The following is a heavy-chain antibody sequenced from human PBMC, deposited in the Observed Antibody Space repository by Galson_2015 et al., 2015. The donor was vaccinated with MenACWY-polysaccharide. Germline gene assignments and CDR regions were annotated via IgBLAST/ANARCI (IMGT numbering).Heavy chain of an antibody. CDR1: GSSFTNYW. CDR3: ARNYGLDV. Sequence: QSGAEVKKPGESLKISCKGSGSSFTNYWTAWVRQMPGKGLEWMGIIYPGDSGTRYSPSFEGQVTISADKSINTAYLQWSTLKASYTAMYYCARNYGLDVWGQGTTVTVSS. J-gene: IGHJ6*02. V-gene: IGHV5-51*03. CDR2: IYPGDSGT.